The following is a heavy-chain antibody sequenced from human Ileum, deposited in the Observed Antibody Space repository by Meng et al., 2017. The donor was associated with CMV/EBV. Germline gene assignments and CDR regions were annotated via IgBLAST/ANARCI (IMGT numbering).Heavy chain of an antibody. CDR2: LYYTGSP. CDR1: GVSINSYY. D-gene: IGHD5-24*01. V-gene: IGHV4-59*01. CDR3: ARSRGYNLYYFDY. Sequence: LRLSCTVSGVSINSYYWNWIRQSPGKGLEWIGYLYYTGSPNYNPSLESRVTISIDTSKNQFSLRLNSVTAADTAVYYCARSRGYNLYYFDYWGQGALVTVSS. J-gene: IGHJ4*02.